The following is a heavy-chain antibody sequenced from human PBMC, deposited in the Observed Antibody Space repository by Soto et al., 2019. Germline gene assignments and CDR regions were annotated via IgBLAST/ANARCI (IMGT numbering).Heavy chain of an antibody. CDR2: IYYSGST. Sequence: SSETLSLTCTVSGGSISSYYWSWIRQPPGKGLEWIGYIYYSGSTNYNPSLKSRVTISVDTSKNQFSLKLSSVTAADTAVYYCARDRGGSHFDIWGQGTMVTVSS. V-gene: IGHV4-59*01. J-gene: IGHJ3*02. D-gene: IGHD1-26*01. CDR1: GGSISSYY. CDR3: ARDRGGSHFDI.